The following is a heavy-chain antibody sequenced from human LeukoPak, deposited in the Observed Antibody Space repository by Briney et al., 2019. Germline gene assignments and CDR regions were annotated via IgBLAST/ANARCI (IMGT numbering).Heavy chain of an antibody. CDR1: GHSISSGYY. J-gene: IGHJ4*02. CDR2: IYHSGTT. Sequence: PSETLSLTCTVSGHSISSGYYHWGWLRQPPGKGLEWIASIYHSGTTYKNPSLKSRVTISVDTSKNQFSLKLSSVTAADTAVYYCARQSRSTVRGSPWYFFDYWGQGTLVTVSS. V-gene: IGHV4-38-2*02. D-gene: IGHD3-10*01. CDR3: ARQSRSTVRGSPWYFFDY.